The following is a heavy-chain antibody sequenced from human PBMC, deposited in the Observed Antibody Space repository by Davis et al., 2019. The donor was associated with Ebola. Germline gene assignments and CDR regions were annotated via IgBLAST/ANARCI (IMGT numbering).Heavy chain of an antibody. Sequence: MPSETLSLTCTVSGGSISSYYWSWIRQPPGKGLEWIGYIHYSGDTKSNTALKSRVTISVDTSKNQFSLKLNSVTAADTAVYYCARVGSYYGSGSYSFDYWGQGTLVTVSS. CDR2: IHYSGDT. V-gene: IGHV4-59*01. D-gene: IGHD3-10*01. CDR3: ARVGSYYGSGSYSFDY. J-gene: IGHJ4*02. CDR1: GGSISSYY.